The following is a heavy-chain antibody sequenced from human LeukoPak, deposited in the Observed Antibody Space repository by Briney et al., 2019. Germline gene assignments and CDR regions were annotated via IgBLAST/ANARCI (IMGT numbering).Heavy chain of an antibody. J-gene: IGHJ5*02. CDR2: IGSRGTTI. D-gene: IGHD1-1*01. Sequence: GGSLRLSCAASGFTFSNYEINWVRQASGKGLEWVSYIGSRGTTIYYADSVKGRFTISRDNAKNSLYLQMNSLRAEDTGVYYCATLSSRGTKWFDPWGQGTLVTVSS. V-gene: IGHV3-48*03. CDR3: ATLSSRGTKWFDP. CDR1: GFTFSNYE.